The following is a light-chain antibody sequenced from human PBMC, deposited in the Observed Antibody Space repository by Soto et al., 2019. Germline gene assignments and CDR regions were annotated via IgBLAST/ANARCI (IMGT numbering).Light chain of an antibody. Sequence: QSVLTPPPSASGSPGQSVTISCTGASSDVGGYSYVSWYQQHPGKAPKLMIYEVSNRPSGVSNRFSGSKSGNTASLTISGLHTEDEADYYCASYTSSSTGVFGTGTKVTVL. J-gene: IGLJ1*01. V-gene: IGLV2-14*01. CDR2: EVS. CDR3: ASYTSSSTGV. CDR1: SSDVGGYSY.